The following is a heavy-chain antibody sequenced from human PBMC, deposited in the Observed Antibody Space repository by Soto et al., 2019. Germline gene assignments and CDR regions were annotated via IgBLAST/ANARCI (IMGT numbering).Heavy chain of an antibody. CDR3: VREWGRLTPDH. CDR1: GFTFSDYW. J-gene: IGHJ4*02. CDR2: IKKDGGGE. D-gene: IGHD7-27*01. V-gene: IGHV3-7*03. Sequence: GGSLRLSCAGSGFTFSDYWMNWVRQAPGKGLEWVANIKKDGGGELYVDSVKGRFTISRDNAKNSLFLQMNSLRAEDTAVYYCVREWGRLTPDHWGQGTLVTVSS.